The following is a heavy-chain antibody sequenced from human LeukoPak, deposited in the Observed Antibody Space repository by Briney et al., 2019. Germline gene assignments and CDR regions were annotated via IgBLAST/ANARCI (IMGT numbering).Heavy chain of an antibody. V-gene: IGHV3-21*01. CDR2: ISSSSSYI. CDR1: GFTFSSYS. CDR3: AKDRCSNGIGCYYYYMDV. Sequence: PGGSLRLSCAASGFTFSSYSMNWVRQAPGKGLEWVSSISSSSSYIYYADSVKGRFTISRDNAKNSLYLQMNSLRAEDTAVYYCAKDRCSNGIGCYYYYMDVWGKGTTVTISS. J-gene: IGHJ6*03. D-gene: IGHD2-8*01.